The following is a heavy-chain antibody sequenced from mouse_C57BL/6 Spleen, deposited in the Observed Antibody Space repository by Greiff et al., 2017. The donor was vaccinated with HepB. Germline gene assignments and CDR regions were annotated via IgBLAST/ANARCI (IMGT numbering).Heavy chain of an antibody. CDR3: ARSPYDYYAMDY. CDR2: ISYDGSN. CDR1: GYSITSGYY. Sequence: EVKLQESGPGLVKPSQSLSLTCSVTGYSITSGYYWNWIRQFPGNKLEWMGYISYDGSNNYNPSLKNRISITRDTSKNQFFLKLNSVTTEDTATYYCARSPYDYYAMDYWGQGTSVTVSS. J-gene: IGHJ4*01. V-gene: IGHV3-6*01.